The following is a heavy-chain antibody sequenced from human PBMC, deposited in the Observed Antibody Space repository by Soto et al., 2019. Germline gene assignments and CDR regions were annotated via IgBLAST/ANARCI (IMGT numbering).Heavy chain of an antibody. V-gene: IGHV3-66*01. D-gene: IGHD2-2*01. Sequence: EVQLVESGGGLVQPGGSLRLSCAASGFTVSSNYMSWVRQAPGKGLEWVSVIYSGGSTYYADSVKGRFTISRDNSKNTPYLQMNSLRAEDTAVYYCAAYCSSTSCYEVGYYFDYWGQGTLVTVSS. CDR2: IYSGGST. CDR3: AAYCSSTSCYEVGYYFDY. CDR1: GFTVSSNY. J-gene: IGHJ4*02.